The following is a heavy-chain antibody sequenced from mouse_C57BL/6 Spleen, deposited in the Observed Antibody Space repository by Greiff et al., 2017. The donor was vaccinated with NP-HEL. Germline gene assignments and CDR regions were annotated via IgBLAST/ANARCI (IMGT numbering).Heavy chain of an antibody. V-gene: IGHV1-9*01. CDR3: ARIKENYGSSYGYFDV. J-gene: IGHJ1*03. CDR2: ILPGSGST. D-gene: IGHD1-1*01. Sequence: VQLQQSGAELMKPGASVKLSCKATGYTFTGYWIEWVKQRPGHGLEWIGEILPGSGSTNYNEKFKGKATFTADTSSNTAYMQLSSLTTEDSAIYYCARIKENYGSSYGYFDVWGTGTTVTVSS. CDR1: GYTFTGYW.